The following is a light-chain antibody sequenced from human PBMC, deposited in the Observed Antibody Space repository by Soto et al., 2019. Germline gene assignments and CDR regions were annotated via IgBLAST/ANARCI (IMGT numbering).Light chain of an antibody. Sequence: EIVLTQSPGTLSLSPGERATLSCRASQSVSSSYLAWYQQKPGQAPRLLIYGASSRATGIPDRFSGSGSGADFTLTISRLEPEDFAVYYCQQYGSSPVTFGQGTRLVIK. J-gene: IGKJ5*01. V-gene: IGKV3-20*01. CDR2: GAS. CDR1: QSVSSSY. CDR3: QQYGSSPVT.